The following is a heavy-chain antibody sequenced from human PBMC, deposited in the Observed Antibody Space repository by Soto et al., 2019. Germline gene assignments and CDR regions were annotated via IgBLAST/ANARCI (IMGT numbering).Heavy chain of an antibody. V-gene: IGHV4-4*02. CDR1: GGSFTSNNW. D-gene: IGHD1-7*01. Sequence: QVQLQESGPGLVKPSGTLSLTCAVSGGSFTSNNWWTWVRQHPGQGLEWIGEIYRTGSTNYNPSLNSRGTISLDKSENQFSLKVTALTAADTAVYYCASRDPGTSVDYWGQGTLVTVSS. J-gene: IGHJ4*02. CDR2: IYRTGST. CDR3: ASRDPGTSVDY.